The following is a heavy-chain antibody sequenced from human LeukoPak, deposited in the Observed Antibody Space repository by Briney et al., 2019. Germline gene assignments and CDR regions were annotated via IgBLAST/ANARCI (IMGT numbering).Heavy chain of an antibody. CDR2: IYSGGSI. Sequence: GGSLRLSCAASGFTVSSNYMSWVRQAPGKGLEWVSVIYSGGSIYYADSVKGRFTISRDNSKNTLYLQMNSLRAEDTAVYYCARDFGSGSYDYWGQGTLVTVSS. V-gene: IGHV3-53*01. CDR3: ARDFGSGSYDY. D-gene: IGHD3-10*01. CDR1: GFTVSSNY. J-gene: IGHJ4*02.